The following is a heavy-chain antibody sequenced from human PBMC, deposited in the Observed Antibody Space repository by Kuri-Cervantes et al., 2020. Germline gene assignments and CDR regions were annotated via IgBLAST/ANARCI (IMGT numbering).Heavy chain of an antibody. CDR3: ARGDSSSWSWAFDI. CDR1: GFTFSSYS. J-gene: IGHJ3*02. Sequence: ESLKISCAASGFTFSSYSMNWIRQPPGKGLEWIGSIYYSGSTYYNPSLKSRVTISVDTSKNQFSLKLSSVTAADTAVYYCARGDSSSWSWAFDIWGQGTMVTVSS. CDR2: IYYSGST. V-gene: IGHV4-38-2*01. D-gene: IGHD6-13*01.